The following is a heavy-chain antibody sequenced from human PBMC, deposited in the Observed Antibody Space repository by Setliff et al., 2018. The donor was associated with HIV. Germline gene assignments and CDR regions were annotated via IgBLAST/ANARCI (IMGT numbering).Heavy chain of an antibody. Sequence: ASVKVSCKASGGTFTSYGFTWVRQAPGQGLEWMGGIIPFLATAHYVHKFQGRLTITADESTSTAYMELSSLTSEDTAVYFCARLMGSDSNFYIPGHWFDPWGQGTLVTVSS. CDR2: IIPFLATA. CDR1: GGTFTSYG. V-gene: IGHV1-69*13. CDR3: ARLMGSDSNFYIPGHWFDP. J-gene: IGHJ5*02. D-gene: IGHD3-22*01.